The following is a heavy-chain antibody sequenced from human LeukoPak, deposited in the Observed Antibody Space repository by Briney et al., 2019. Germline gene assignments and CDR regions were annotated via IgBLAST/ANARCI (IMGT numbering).Heavy chain of an antibody. Sequence: SETLSLTCTVSGXSISSSSCYWGWIRQPPGKGLEWIGSIYYSGSTYYNPSLKSRVTISVDTSKNQFSLKLSSVTAADTAVYYCARLEWQRTFDYWGQGTLVTVSS. D-gene: IGHD3-3*01. CDR2: IYYSGST. CDR1: GXSISSSSCY. J-gene: IGHJ4*02. V-gene: IGHV4-39*01. CDR3: ARLEWQRTFDY.